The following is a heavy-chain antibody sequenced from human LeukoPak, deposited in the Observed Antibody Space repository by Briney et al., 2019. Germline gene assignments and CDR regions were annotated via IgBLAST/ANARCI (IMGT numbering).Heavy chain of an antibody. D-gene: IGHD3-10*01. J-gene: IGHJ4*02. CDR3: ARPYYGSGRYYFDY. Sequence: SETLSLTCAVYGGSFSGYYWSWLRQPPGKGLEWIGEINHSGSTNYNPSLKSRVTISVDTSKNQFSLKLSSVTAADTAVYYCARPYYGSGRYYFDYWGQGTLVTVSS. CDR1: GGSFSGYY. V-gene: IGHV4-34*01. CDR2: INHSGST.